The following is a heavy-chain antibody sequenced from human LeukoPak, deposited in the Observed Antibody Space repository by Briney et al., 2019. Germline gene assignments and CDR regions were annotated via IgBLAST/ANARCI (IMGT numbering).Heavy chain of an antibody. CDR3: ARRYDFWSGYKGAFDI. V-gene: IGHV4-38-2*01. CDR1: GYSISSGYY. J-gene: IGHJ3*02. D-gene: IGHD3-3*01. CDR2: IYHSGSI. Sequence: PSETLSLTCAVSGYSISSGYYWGWIRQPPGKGLEWIGSIYHSGSIYYNPSLKSRVTISVDTSKNQFSLKLSSVTAADTAVYYCARRYDFWSGYKGAFDIWGQGTMVTVSS.